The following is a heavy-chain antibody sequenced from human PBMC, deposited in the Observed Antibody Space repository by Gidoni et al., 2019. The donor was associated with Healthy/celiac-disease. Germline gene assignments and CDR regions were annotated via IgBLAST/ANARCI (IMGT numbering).Heavy chain of an antibody. Sequence: EVQLVESGGGLVQPGGSLRLSCAASGFTFSSYWMHWVRQAPGKGLVWVSRINSDGSSTSYADSVKGRFTISRDNAKNTLYLQMNSLRAEDTAVYYCAREVATMIVPGGFDPWGQGTLVTVSS. V-gene: IGHV3-74*01. CDR2: INSDGSST. J-gene: IGHJ5*02. CDR1: GFTFSSYW. CDR3: AREVATMIVPGGFDP. D-gene: IGHD3-22*01.